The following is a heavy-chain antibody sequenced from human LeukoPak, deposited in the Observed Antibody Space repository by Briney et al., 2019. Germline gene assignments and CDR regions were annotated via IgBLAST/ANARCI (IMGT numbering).Heavy chain of an antibody. Sequence: GASVGVSCKASGYTFTSYGISWVRQAPGQGLEWMGWIRPYGYTNYEQNLQGRVTMTTDTSASTAYMELRSLRSDDTAVYYCARTPPHSDYGSGTRFDYWGQGTLVTVSS. CDR3: ARTPPHSDYGSGTRFDY. CDR1: GYTFTSYG. J-gene: IGHJ4*02. CDR2: IRPYGYT. V-gene: IGHV1-18*01. D-gene: IGHD3-10*01.